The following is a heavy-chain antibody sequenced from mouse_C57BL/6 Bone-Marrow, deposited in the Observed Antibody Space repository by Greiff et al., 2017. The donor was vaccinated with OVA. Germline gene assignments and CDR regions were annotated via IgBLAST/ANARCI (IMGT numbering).Heavy chain of an antibody. CDR3: ARGYYYVGD. D-gene: IGHD1-1*01. V-gene: IGHV1-81*01. CDR2: IYPRSGNT. CDR1: GFTFTSYG. J-gene: IGHJ2*01. Sequence: QVQLQQSGAELARPGASVKLSCTASGFTFTSYGISWVKQRTGKGLEWIGEIYPRSGNTYYNEKIKGKATLTADQYCSTLYMELHSMTTEDSAISFCARGYYYVGDRGQGTTLTVAT.